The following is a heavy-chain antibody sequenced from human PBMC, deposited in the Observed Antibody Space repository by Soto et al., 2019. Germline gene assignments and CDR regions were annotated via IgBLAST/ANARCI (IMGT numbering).Heavy chain of an antibody. CDR3: AFGTDYFHY. CDR1: GYTFTNYA. D-gene: IGHD3-16*01. Sequence: VASVKVSCKASGYTFTNYAMHWVRQAPGQRPEWMGWIHAGDGNTKFSQNFQGRVTFTRDTSANTAYMELSSLRSEDTAVYYCAFGTDYFHYWGQGTLVTVS. J-gene: IGHJ1*01. V-gene: IGHV1-3*01. CDR2: IHAGDGNT.